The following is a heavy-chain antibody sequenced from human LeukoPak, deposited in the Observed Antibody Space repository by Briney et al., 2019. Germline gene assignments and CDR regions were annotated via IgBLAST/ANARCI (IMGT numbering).Heavy chain of an antibody. J-gene: IGHJ4*02. CDR2: ISSSSGTI. D-gene: IGHD1-26*01. Sequence: GGSLRLSCAASGFTFSDYWMNWVRQAPGKGLEWVPYISSSSGTIYYADSVKGRFTISRGNAKNSLYLQMNSLRAEDTAVYYCARDPSGSYFDYWGQGTLVTVSS. CDR1: GFTFSDYW. CDR3: ARDPSGSYFDY. V-gene: IGHV3-48*01.